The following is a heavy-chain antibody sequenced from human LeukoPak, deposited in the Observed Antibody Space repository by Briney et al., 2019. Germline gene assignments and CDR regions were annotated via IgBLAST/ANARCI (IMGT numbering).Heavy chain of an antibody. J-gene: IGHJ4*02. CDR3: ARDSRNIGQNFDY. D-gene: IGHD2/OR15-2a*01. CDR1: RFTFSSYS. V-gene: IGHV3-21*01. CDR2: ISSRSSYK. Sequence: GGSLRLSCAASRFTFSSYSMNWIRQAPGKGLEWVSAISSRSSYKYYADSVKGRFTISRDNAKNSLYLQMNSLRAEDTAVYYCARDSRNIGQNFDYWGQGTLVTVSS.